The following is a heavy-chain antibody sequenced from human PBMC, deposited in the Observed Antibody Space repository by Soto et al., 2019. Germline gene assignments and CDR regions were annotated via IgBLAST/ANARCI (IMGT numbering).Heavy chain of an antibody. Sequence: SVKVSCKASGGTFSSYAISWVRQAPGQGLEWMGGIIPIFGTANYAQKFQGRVTITADESTSTAYMELSSLRSEDTAVYYCARDWETDCSSTSCYMHGMDVWGQGTTVTVSS. CDR1: GGTFSSYA. J-gene: IGHJ6*02. CDR2: IIPIFGTA. CDR3: ARDWETDCSSTSCYMHGMDV. D-gene: IGHD2-2*02. V-gene: IGHV1-69*13.